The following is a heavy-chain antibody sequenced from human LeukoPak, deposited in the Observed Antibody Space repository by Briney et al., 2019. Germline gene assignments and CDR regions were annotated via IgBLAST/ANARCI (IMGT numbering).Heavy chain of an antibody. V-gene: IGHV1-46*01. CDR2: INPSGGST. J-gene: IGHJ3*02. Sequence: ASVKVSCKASGYTFTSYAMHWVRQAPGQGLEWMGIINPSGGSTSYAQKFQGRVTMTRDTSTSTVYMELSSLRSEDTAVYYCAREGCSGGSCYGVGAFDIWGQGTMVTVSS. CDR3: AREGCSGGSCYGVGAFDI. D-gene: IGHD2-15*01. CDR1: GYTFTSYA.